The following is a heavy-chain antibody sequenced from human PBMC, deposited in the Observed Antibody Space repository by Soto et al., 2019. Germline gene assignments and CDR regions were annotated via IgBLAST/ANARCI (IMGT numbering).Heavy chain of an antibody. CDR1: AFTLSSYW. J-gene: IGHJ3*02. CDR3: AGDYGVGFDI. V-gene: IGHV3-7*01. Sequence: EVQLVESGGGLVQPGGSLRLSCAASAFTLSSYWMRWVRQAPGKGLEWVANIKPDGREIYYVDSVKGQFTISRDNTKNSLYLPMSTLSPEDTVIYYCAGDYGVGFDIWGQGTLVTVSS. CDR2: IKPDGREI. D-gene: IGHD3-10*01.